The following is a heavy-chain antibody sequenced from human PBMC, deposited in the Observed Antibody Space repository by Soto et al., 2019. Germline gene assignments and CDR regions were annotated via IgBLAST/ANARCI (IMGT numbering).Heavy chain of an antibody. CDR2: ISSSGSTI. D-gene: IGHD2-2*01. V-gene: IGHV3-48*03. J-gene: IGHJ6*01. Sequence: GGPLRLACYPSEFTFSSYEINGFRQAPGKGLEWVSYISSSGSTIYYADSVKGRFTISRDNAKNSLYLQINRLRAEDTAGYYCARFEVPAASLHYYYGMDVWGQGTTVTVSS. CDR3: ARFEVPAASLHYYYGMDV. CDR1: EFTFSSYE.